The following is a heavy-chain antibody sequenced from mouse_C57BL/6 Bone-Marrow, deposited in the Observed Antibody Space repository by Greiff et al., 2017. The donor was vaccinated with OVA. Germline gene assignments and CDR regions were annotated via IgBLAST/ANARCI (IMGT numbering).Heavy chain of an antibody. D-gene: IGHD1-1*01. CDR3: ARGNYYGSSYDYAMDC. CDR2: IYPGSGST. CDR1: GYTFTSYW. J-gene: IGHJ4*01. V-gene: IGHV1-55*01. Sequence: VKLQQPGAELVKPGASVKMSCKASGYTFTSYWITWVKQRPGQGLEWIGDIYPGSGSTNYNEKFKSKATLTVDTSSSTAYMQLSSLTSEDSAVYYCARGNYYGSSYDYAMDCWGQGTSVTVSS.